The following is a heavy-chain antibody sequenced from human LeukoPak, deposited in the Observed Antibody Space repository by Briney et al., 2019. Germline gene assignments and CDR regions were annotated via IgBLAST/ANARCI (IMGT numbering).Heavy chain of an antibody. V-gene: IGHV3-74*01. CDR1: GFTFSTYW. Sequence: GGSLRLSCAASGFTFSTYWMHWVRQAPGKGLVWVSRINNDGSTTNYADSVKGRFTISRDNANNTLYLQVNSLRADDTAVYYCARAYYSSGARYFDYWGQGALVTVSS. D-gene: IGHD3-22*01. CDR2: INNDGSTT. J-gene: IGHJ4*02. CDR3: ARAYYSSGARYFDY.